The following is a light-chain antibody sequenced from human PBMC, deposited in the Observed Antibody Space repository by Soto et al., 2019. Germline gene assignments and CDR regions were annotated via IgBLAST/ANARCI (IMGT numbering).Light chain of an antibody. V-gene: IGKV3-20*01. CDR2: GAS. J-gene: IGKJ5*01. CDR1: QTVNSNY. Sequence: EILLTQSAGTLSLSPGERATLSCRASQTVNSNYLAWYQQKPGQAPRLLIYGASSRPTGIPDRFSGSGSGTEFTLTISSLQSEDFAVYYCQQYNNWPPITFGQRTRLEIK. CDR3: QQYNNWPPIT.